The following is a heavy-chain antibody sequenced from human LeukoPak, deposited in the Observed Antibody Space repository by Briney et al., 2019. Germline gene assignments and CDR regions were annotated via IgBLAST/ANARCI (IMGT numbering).Heavy chain of an antibody. J-gene: IGHJ4*02. CDR3: AKDKALLWFGELLSPGAFGY. Sequence: PGGSLRLSCAASGFTFSSYAMSWVRQAPGKGLEWVSAISGSGGSTYYADSVKGRFTISRDNSKNTLYLQMNSLRAEDTAVYYCAKDKALLWFGELLSPGAFGYWGQGTLVTVSS. V-gene: IGHV3-23*01. CDR2: ISGSGGST. D-gene: IGHD3-10*01. CDR1: GFTFSSYA.